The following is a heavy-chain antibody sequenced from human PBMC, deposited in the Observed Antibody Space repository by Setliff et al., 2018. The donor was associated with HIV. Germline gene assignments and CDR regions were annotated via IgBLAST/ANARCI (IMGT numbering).Heavy chain of an antibody. CDR1: GMSVSGYY. D-gene: IGHD6-13*01. Sequence: PSETLSLTCRVSGMSVSGYYWSWIRQSPGKGLEWIGYIYHTGTTSYNPSLKSRVTISIDTSKNQFSLKLSSVTAADTAVYYCARDRGGAAAGGYYYMDVWGKGTTVTVSS. CDR2: IYHTGTT. CDR3: ARDRGGAAAGGYYYMDV. V-gene: IGHV4-59*02. J-gene: IGHJ6*03.